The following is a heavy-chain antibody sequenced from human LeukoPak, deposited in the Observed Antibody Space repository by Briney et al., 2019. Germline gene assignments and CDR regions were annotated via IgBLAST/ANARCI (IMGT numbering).Heavy chain of an antibody. CDR2: INPNSGGT. V-gene: IGHV1-2*02. J-gene: IGHJ1*01. Sequence: ASVKVSCTASGYTFTDYYMHCVRQAPGQGLEWMVWINPNSGGTKYAQRFQGRVTMTRDTSITTADMELSGLRSYDTAVYYCARLVVGIRTSCSACAEYFQHWGQGTLIIVSS. CDR3: ARLVVGIRTSCSACAEYFQH. D-gene: IGHD2-2*01. CDR1: GYTFTDYY.